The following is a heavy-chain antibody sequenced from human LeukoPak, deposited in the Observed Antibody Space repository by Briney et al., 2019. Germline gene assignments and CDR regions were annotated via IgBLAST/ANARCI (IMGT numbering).Heavy chain of an antibody. CDR3: ARGGKREGLLWFGELLSTTYYYYYMDV. CDR1: GFTFSNSV. CDR2: ISGSAGST. D-gene: IGHD3-10*01. V-gene: IGHV3-23*01. J-gene: IGHJ6*03. Sequence: TGGSLRLSCAASGFTFSNSVMSWVRQAPGKGLEWVSSISGSAGSTSYVDSVKGRFTISRDNSKNMLYLQMNSLRSEDTAVYYCARGGKREGLLWFGELLSTTYYYYYMDVWGKGTTVTISS.